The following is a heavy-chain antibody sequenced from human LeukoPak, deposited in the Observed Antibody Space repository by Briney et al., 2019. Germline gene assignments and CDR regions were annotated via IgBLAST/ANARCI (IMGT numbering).Heavy chain of an antibody. Sequence: GGSLRLSCAASGFTFSYYGMHWVRQAPGKGLEWVDFIRYDESKKFYGDSVKGRFTISRDNSKNTLYLQMNSLRTEDTAVYYCAKSHLPNAYSGTYYCDYWGQGTPVTVSS. D-gene: IGHD1-26*01. CDR2: IRYDESKK. J-gene: IGHJ4*02. V-gene: IGHV3-30*02. CDR3: AKSHLPNAYSGTYYCDY. CDR1: GFTFSYYG.